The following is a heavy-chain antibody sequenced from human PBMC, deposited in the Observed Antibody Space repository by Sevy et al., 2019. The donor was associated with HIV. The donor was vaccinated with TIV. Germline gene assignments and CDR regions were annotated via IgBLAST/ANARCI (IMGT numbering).Heavy chain of an antibody. J-gene: IGHJ4*02. Sequence: GESLRLSCAASGFIFDDYAMHWVRQAPGKGLEWVSGISWDTVNIGYADSVKGRFTISRDNAKNSLYLQMNRLRAEDTALYYCTKDKRRYDILTRGGYFDYWGQGTLVTVSS. CDR1: GFIFDDYA. D-gene: IGHD3-9*01. CDR2: ISWDTVNI. V-gene: IGHV3-9*01. CDR3: TKDKRRYDILTRGGYFDY.